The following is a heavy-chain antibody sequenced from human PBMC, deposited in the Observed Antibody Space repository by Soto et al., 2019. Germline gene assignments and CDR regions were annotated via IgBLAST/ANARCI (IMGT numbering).Heavy chain of an antibody. V-gene: IGHV4-34*01. D-gene: IGHD2-2*01. J-gene: IGHJ4*02. CDR2: INHSGST. CDR3: ARKVTSYCSSTSCPYYFDY. CDR1: GGSFSGYY. Sequence: SETLSLTCAVYGGSFSGYYWSWIRQPPGKGLEWIGEINHSGSTNYNPSLKSRVTISVDTSKNQFSLKLSPVTAADTAVYYCARKVTSYCSSTSCPYYFDYWGQGTLVTVSS.